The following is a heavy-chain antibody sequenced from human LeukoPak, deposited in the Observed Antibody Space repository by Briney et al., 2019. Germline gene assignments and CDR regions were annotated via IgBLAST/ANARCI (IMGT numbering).Heavy chain of an antibody. CDR2: IYYSGST. V-gene: IGHV4-59*01. D-gene: IGHD1-14*01. Sequence: PSETLFLTCTVSGGSINSYYWSWIRQPPGKGLEWIGYIYYSGSTDYNPSLKSRVTISVDTSKNQFSLKLSSVTAADTAVYYCARYHSRGVDYWGQGTLVTVSS. J-gene: IGHJ4*02. CDR3: ARYHSRGVDY. CDR1: GGSINSYY.